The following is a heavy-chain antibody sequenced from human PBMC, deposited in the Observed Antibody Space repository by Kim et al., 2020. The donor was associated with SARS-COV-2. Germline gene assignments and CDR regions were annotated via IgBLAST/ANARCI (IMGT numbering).Heavy chain of an antibody. V-gene: IGHV3-23*01. J-gene: IGHJ4*02. CDR2: ISGSGGST. CDR1: GFTFSSYA. CDR3: AGTYYDSSGSEV. Sequence: GGSLRLSCAASGFTFSSYAMSWVRQAPGKGLEWVSAISGSGGSTYYADSVKGRFTISRDNSKNTLYLQMNSLRAEDTAVYYCAGTYYDSSGSEVWGQGTLVTVSS. D-gene: IGHD3-22*01.